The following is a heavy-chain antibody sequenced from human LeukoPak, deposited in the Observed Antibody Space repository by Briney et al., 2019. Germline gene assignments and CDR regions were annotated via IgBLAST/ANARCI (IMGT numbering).Heavy chain of an antibody. CDR1: GFTFSRYW. CDR2: IRQDESEK. J-gene: IGHJ4*02. CDR3: ASHDGSGYFYFDY. Sequence: GGSLRLSCVASGFTFSRYWMSWVRQAPGKGLEWVANIRQDESEKYLVDSVEGRFTISRDNAKNSLYLQMNSLRAEDTAVYYCASHDGSGYFYFDYWGQGTLVTVSS. V-gene: IGHV3-7*01. D-gene: IGHD3-22*01.